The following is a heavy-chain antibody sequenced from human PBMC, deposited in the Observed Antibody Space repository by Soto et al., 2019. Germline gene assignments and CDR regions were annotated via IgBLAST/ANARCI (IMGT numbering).Heavy chain of an antibody. Sequence: ASVKVSCKASGYTFTSYDINWVRQATGQGLEWMGWMNPNSGNTGYAQKFQGRVTMTRNTSISTAYMELSSLRSEDTAVYYCALEVALSGSYYNWFDPWGQGTLVTVSS. D-gene: IGHD1-26*01. CDR2: MNPNSGNT. CDR3: ALEVALSGSYYNWFDP. CDR1: GYTFTSYD. V-gene: IGHV1-8*01. J-gene: IGHJ5*02.